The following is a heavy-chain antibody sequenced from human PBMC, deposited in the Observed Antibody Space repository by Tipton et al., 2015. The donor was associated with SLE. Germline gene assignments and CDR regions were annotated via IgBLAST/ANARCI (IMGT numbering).Heavy chain of an antibody. V-gene: IGHV4-59*11. CDR1: GGSISSHY. J-gene: IGHJ6*03. D-gene: IGHD1-26*01. CDR3: AKGEAGATTLYYYYYMDV. Sequence: LRLSCTVSGGSISSHYWSWIRQPPGKGLEWIGYVYYSGSTYYNPSLKSRVTISVDTSKNQFSLKLSSVTAADTAVYYCAKGEAGATTLYYYYYMDVWGKGTTVTVSS. CDR2: VYYSGST.